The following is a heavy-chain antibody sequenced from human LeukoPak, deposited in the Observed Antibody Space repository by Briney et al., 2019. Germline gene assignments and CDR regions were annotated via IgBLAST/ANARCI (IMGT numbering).Heavy chain of an antibody. Sequence: GGSLRLSCVASGFTLSSKYMSWVRQAPGKGLEWVSLIYSGGSTYYADSVKGRFTISRDTSKNTLYLQMNNLRARDTAECNCASGGSSGWPYFDYWGQGTLVTVSS. CDR2: IYSGGST. D-gene: IGHD6-19*01. CDR3: ASGGSSGWPYFDY. V-gene: IGHV3-66*01. CDR1: GFTLSSKY. J-gene: IGHJ4*02.